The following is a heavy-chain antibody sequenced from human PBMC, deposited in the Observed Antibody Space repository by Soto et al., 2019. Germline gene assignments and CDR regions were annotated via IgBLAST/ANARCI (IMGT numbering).Heavy chain of an antibody. D-gene: IGHD3-3*01. Sequence: SETLSLTCAVSGGSISSSNWWSWVRQPPGKGLEWIGEIYHSGSTNYNPSLKGRVTISVDKSKNQFSLKLSSVTAADTAVYYCARGNDFWSGYYMGWGQGTLVTVSS. J-gene: IGHJ4*02. CDR2: IYHSGST. V-gene: IGHV4-4*02. CDR1: GGSISSSNW. CDR3: ARGNDFWSGYYMG.